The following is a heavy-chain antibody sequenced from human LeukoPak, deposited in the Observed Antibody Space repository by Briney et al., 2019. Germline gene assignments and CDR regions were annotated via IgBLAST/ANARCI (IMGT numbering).Heavy chain of an antibody. D-gene: IGHD1-26*01. Sequence: PGGSLRLSCAASGFTFSSYSMNWVRQAPGKGLEWVSSISSSSSYIYYADSVKGLFTISRDNAKNSLYLQMNSLRAEDTAVYYCARDPAPGGSGSYFNWFDPWGQGTLVTVSS. J-gene: IGHJ5*02. V-gene: IGHV3-21*01. CDR1: GFTFSSYS. CDR3: ARDPAPGGSGSYFNWFDP. CDR2: ISSSSSYI.